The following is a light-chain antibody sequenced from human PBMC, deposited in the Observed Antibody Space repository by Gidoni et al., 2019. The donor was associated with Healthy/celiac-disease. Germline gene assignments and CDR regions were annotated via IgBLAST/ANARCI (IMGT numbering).Light chain of an antibody. J-gene: IGLJ3*02. V-gene: IGLV1-51*01. CDR1: SPNIGNNY. Sequence: QSVLPQPPSVSAAPGPKVTISCSGSSPNIGNNYVSWYQQLPGTAPKLPIYDNNKRPSGIPDRFSGSKSGTSATLGITGLQTGDEADYYCGTWDSSLSAGRVFGGGTKLTVL. CDR2: DNN. CDR3: GTWDSSLSAGRV.